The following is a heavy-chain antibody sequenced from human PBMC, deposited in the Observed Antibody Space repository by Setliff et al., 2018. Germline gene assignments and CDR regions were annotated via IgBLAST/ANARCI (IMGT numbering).Heavy chain of an antibody. J-gene: IGHJ5*02. Sequence: TSETLSLTCTVSGGSISRGNYYWSWIRQPAGKAPEWIGHIFSKGSTNNNPSLKSRVTISVDTSKNQVVLTMANVDPVDTATYYCAHFTVGYDISGYLFSWGQGTLVTVSS. CDR2: IFSKGST. CDR3: AHFTVGYDISGYLFS. V-gene: IGHV4-61*10. CDR1: GGSISRGNYY. D-gene: IGHD3-22*01.